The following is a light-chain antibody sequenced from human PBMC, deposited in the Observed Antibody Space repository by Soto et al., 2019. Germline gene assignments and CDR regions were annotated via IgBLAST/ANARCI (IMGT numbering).Light chain of an antibody. V-gene: IGKV1-5*01. CDR3: QQYNDYST. J-gene: IGKJ4*01. Sequence: DIQMTQSPPTLSASVGDTVTITCRASQSISYWLAWYQQKPGKAPKLLVYDASTLESGVPSRFTGSGSETDFTLTINSLHPDDFATYYCQQYNDYSTFGGGTKVEIK. CDR1: QSISYW. CDR2: DAS.